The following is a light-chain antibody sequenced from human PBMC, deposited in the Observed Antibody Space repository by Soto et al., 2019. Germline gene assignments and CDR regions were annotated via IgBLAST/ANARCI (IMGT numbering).Light chain of an antibody. CDR2: GAS. CDR3: QQYNNWYT. CDR1: QSISSN. V-gene: IGKV3-15*01. J-gene: IGKJ2*01. Sequence: EIVMTQSPATLSVSPGERATLSCRASQSISSNLAWYQHKPGQAPRLLIYGASTRATGIPARFSGSGSGTEFTLNISSLQSEDFAVYYCQQYNNWYTFGQGTKLEIK.